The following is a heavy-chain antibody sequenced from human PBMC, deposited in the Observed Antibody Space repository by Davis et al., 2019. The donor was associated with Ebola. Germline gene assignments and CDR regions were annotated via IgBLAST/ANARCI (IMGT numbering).Heavy chain of an antibody. J-gene: IGHJ5*02. CDR3: ARRSREYGWFDP. V-gene: IGHV3-53*05. CDR1: GFPVSCNH. Sequence: GGSLRLPCTASGFPVSCNHMSWARHSPGTGLEWVSATFDQCTAYADAVGGRSIISRDKSHNTLYLEMNSLRVDDATVYYCARRSREYGWFDPWGQGTVVTVSS. D-gene: IGHD4-17*01. CDR2: TFDQCT.